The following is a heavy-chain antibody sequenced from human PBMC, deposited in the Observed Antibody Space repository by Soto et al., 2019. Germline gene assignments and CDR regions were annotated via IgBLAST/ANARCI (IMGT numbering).Heavy chain of an antibody. CDR2: ISSSSSYI. CDR1: GFSFSSYN. Sequence: PGGSLRLSCAASGFSFSSYNMNWVRQAPGKGLEWVSSISSSSSYIHYADSVRGRFTISRDNAKNSLYLQMNSLRAEDTAVYYCASKGLWFGDLLSPSFSFWGQGTLVTVSS. J-gene: IGHJ4*02. CDR3: ASKGLWFGDLLSPSFSF. V-gene: IGHV3-21*01. D-gene: IGHD3-10*01.